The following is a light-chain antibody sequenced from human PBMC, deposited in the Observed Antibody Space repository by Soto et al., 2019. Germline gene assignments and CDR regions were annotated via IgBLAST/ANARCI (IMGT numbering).Light chain of an antibody. CDR3: QPRYSTYT. Sequence: DIQMPQSPSSLSASVGDRVTITCRASQSISSYLNWYQQKPGKAPKLLIYAASSLQSGVPSRFRGSGSGTDFTLTISSLQPEDFATYYCQPRYSTYTFGQGTKLEIK. J-gene: IGKJ2*01. CDR1: QSISSY. CDR2: AAS. V-gene: IGKV1-39*01.